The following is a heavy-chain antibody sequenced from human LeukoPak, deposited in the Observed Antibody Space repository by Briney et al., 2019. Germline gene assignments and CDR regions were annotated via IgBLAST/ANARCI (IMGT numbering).Heavy chain of an antibody. J-gene: IGHJ4*02. V-gene: IGHV4-34*01. CDR2: INHSGST. CDR1: GGSVTTGRYY. D-gene: IGHD6-13*01. Sequence: SETLSLTCTVSGGSVTTGRYYWSWIRQSPGKGLEWIGEINHSGSTNYNPSLKSRVTISVDTSKNQFSLKLSSVTAADTAVYYCARGGRIAAAGTGYFDYWGQGTLVTVSS. CDR3: ARGGRIAAAGTGYFDY.